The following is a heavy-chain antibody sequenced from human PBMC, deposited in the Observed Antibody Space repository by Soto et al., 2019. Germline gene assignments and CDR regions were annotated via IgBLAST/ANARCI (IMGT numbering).Heavy chain of an antibody. J-gene: IGHJ4*02. CDR3: ARDRLRGYDISGFYS. CDR2: INPSDGNR. D-gene: IGHD3-22*01. V-gene: IGHV1-18*01. CDR1: RLSFRFCG. Sequence: SVEVCWEDCRLSFRFCGISWVRQDPGQGLEWMGWINPSDGNRNFAQKFEDRVTMTTATSTNTVFLELRSLKSDDTAIYYCARDRLRGYDISGFYSWGQGTMVTVSS.